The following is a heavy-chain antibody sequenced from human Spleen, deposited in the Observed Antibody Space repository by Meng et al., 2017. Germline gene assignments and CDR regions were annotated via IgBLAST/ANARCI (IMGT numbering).Heavy chain of an antibody. CDR3: ARVYESSGYHFDY. CDR1: GGSISSDNW. V-gene: IGHV4-4*02. J-gene: IGHJ4*02. Sequence: GSLRLSCAVSGGSISSDNWWSWVRQPPGKGLEWIGEIYHDGNTNYNPSLKSRVTISVDKSKKQFSLKLNSVTAADTAVYYCARVYESSGYHFDYWGQGTLVTVSS. CDR2: IYHDGNT. D-gene: IGHD3-22*01.